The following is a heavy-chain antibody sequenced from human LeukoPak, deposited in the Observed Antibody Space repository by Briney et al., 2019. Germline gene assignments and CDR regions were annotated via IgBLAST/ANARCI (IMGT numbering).Heavy chain of an antibody. V-gene: IGHV3-66*01. CDR3: ARVGLWFGELHEN. D-gene: IGHD3-10*01. CDR2: IYSGGST. J-gene: IGHJ4*02. CDR1: GFTVSSNY. Sequence: GGSLRLSGAASGFTVSSNYMSWVRQAPGKGLEWVSVIYSGGSTYYADSVKGRFTISRDNSKNTLYLQMNSLRAEDTAVYYCARVGLWFGELHENWGQGTLVTVSS.